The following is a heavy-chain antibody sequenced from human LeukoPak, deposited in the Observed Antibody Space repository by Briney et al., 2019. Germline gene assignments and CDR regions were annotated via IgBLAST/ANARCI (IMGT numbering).Heavy chain of an antibody. J-gene: IGHJ5*02. D-gene: IGHD2-2*01. CDR1: GYTFTSYA. CDR2: INAGNGST. Sequence: LWASVKVSCKASGYTFTSYAMHWVRQAPGQRLEWMGWINAGNGSTKYSQKFQGRVTITRDTSASTAYMELSSLRSEDTAVYYCARDRAVVVPAARRANWFDPWGQGTLVTVSS. V-gene: IGHV1-3*01. CDR3: ARDRAVVVPAARRANWFDP.